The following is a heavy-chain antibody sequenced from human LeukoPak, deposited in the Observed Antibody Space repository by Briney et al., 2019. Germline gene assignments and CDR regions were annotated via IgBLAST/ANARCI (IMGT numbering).Heavy chain of an antibody. CDR3: AQYYYDSSGYYYAWFDP. J-gene: IGHJ5*02. V-gene: IGHV1-18*01. CDR2: ISAYNGNT. Sequence: PWASVKVSCKASGYTFTSYGISWVRQAPGQGLEWMGWISAYNGNTNYAQKLQGRVTMTTDTSTSTAYMELRSLRSDDTAVYYCAQYYYDSSGYYYAWFDPWGQGTLVTVSS. D-gene: IGHD3-22*01. CDR1: GYTFTSYG.